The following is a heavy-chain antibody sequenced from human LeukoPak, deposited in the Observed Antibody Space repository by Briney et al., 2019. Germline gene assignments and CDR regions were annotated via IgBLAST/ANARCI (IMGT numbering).Heavy chain of an antibody. D-gene: IGHD5-18*01. CDR3: VRGGYNYGVDY. V-gene: IGHV1-2*02. Sequence: ASVKVSCKASGYTFTGYYMHWVRQASGQGLELMGWINPKSGGTNYAQRFQGRVTMTRDTSISSAYMELSRLRSDDAAVYYCVRGGYNYGVDYWGQGTLVTVSS. J-gene: IGHJ4*02. CDR1: GYTFTGYY. CDR2: INPKSGGT.